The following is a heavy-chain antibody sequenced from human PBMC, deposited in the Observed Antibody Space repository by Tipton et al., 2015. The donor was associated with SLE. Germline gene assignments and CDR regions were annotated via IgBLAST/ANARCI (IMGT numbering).Heavy chain of an antibody. Sequence: SLRLSCAASGFTVSSNYMSWVRQAPGKGLEWVSVIYSGGSTYYADSVKGRVTISRHNSKNTLYLQMNSLRAEDTAVYYCASSIAAAGYYYGMDAWGQGTTVTVSS. CDR3: ASSIAAAGYYYGMDA. V-gene: IGHV3-53*04. D-gene: IGHD6-13*01. CDR1: GFTVSSNY. CDR2: IYSGGST. J-gene: IGHJ6*02.